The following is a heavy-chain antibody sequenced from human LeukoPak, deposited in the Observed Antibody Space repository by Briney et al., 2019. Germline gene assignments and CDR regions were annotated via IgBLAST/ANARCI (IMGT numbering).Heavy chain of an antibody. CDR2: IKQDGSDK. CDR3: ARVPYDSSGYYYVHFDY. D-gene: IGHD3-22*01. V-gene: IGHV3-7*01. J-gene: IGHJ4*02. Sequence: GGSLRLSCVASGFTFSSNWMSWVRQAPGKGLEWVANIKQDGSDKYYVDSVKGRFTISRDNAKNSLYLQMNSLRAEDTAVYYCARVPYDSSGYYYVHFDYWGQGTLVTVSS. CDR1: GFTFSSNW.